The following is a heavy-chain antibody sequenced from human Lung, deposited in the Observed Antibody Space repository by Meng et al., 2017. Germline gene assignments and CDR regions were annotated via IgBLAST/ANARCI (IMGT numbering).Heavy chain of an antibody. CDR3: ARGQKGYFDL. CDR1: GGSISSSNYY. Sequence: QGPPQASGPGLVKPAQTLSLTSTCSGGSISSSNYYWSWIRQPPGKGLEWSGHIYNSGSTYYNPSLKSRITISVDTSKNQFSLKLSSVTAADTAVYYCARGQKGYFDLWGRGTLVTVSS. CDR2: IYNSGST. V-gene: IGHV4-30-4*01. J-gene: IGHJ2*01.